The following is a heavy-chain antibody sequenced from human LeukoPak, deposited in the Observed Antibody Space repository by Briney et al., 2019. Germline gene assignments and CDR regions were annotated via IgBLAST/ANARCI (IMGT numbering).Heavy chain of an antibody. V-gene: IGHV1-69*05. J-gene: IGHJ6*03. CDR2: IIPIFGTA. D-gene: IGHD4-23*01. CDR3: ATDYGGNSQYYYYYYMDV. CDR1: GGTFSSYA. Sequence: SVKVSCKASGGTFSSYAISWVRQAPGQGLEWMGGIIPIFGTANYAQKFQGRVTITTDESTSTAYMELSSLRSEDTAVYYCATDYGGNSQYYYYYYMDVWGKGTTVTVSS.